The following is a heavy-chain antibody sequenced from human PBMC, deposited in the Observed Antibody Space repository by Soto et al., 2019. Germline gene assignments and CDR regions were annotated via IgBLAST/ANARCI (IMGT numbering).Heavy chain of an antibody. D-gene: IGHD4-17*01. CDR3: ARLDDEQRWDSWFDP. V-gene: IGHV1-69*01. Sequence: QVQLVQSGAEVKKPGSSVKVSCKASVGTVSSYAISWVRQAPGQGLEWMGGIIPIFGKANYAQKFHGRVTITADESTSTAYMELSSLRSEDTAVYYCARLDDEQRWDSWFDPWGQGTLVTVAS. CDR2: IIPIFGKA. J-gene: IGHJ5*02. CDR1: VGTVSSYA.